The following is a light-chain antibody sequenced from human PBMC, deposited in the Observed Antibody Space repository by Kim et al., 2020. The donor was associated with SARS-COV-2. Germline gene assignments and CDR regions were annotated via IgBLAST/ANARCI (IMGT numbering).Light chain of an antibody. J-gene: IGKJ5*01. CDR3: QQVTDYPIT. CDR1: QGIGDY. V-gene: IGKV1-9*01. CDR2: AAS. Sequence: ACVGDRVTIACRASQGIGDYLAWYQQKPGKAPKLLIYAASTLPSGVPSRFSGTGSGTDFTLTISSLQPEDFATYYCQQVTDYPITFGQGTRLEIK.